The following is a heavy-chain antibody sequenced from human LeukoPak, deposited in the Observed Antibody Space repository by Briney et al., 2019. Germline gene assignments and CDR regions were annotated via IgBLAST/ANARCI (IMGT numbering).Heavy chain of an antibody. V-gene: IGHV3-48*04. CDR1: GFTFSSYS. CDR2: ISSSSSTI. D-gene: IGHD2-21*01. J-gene: IGHJ6*03. CDR3: ARDPTIFEGSDYMDV. Sequence: PGGSLRLSCAASGFTFSSYSMNWVRQAPGKGLEWVSYISSSSSTIYYADSVKGRFTISRDNVKNSLYLQMNSLRAEDTAVYYCARDPTIFEGSDYMDVWGKGTTVTVSS.